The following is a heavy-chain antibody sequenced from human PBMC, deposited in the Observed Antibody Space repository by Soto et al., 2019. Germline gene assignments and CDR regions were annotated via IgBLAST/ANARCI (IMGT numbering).Heavy chain of an antibody. CDR3: ARGLVIRPYYYHGMDV. CDR2: ISSIGRT. D-gene: IGHD3-9*01. CDR1: GGSISRGDYF. V-gene: IGHV4-30-4*01. J-gene: IGHJ6*02. Sequence: QVQLQASGPGLVEPSPTLSLTCTVSGGSISRGDYFWSWIRQAPGKGLEWIGYISSIGRTYYNPSLKSRVSVSRDTTKNQFPLKLSSVTTTDTAVYYSARGLVIRPYYYHGMDVWGQGTTFTVSS.